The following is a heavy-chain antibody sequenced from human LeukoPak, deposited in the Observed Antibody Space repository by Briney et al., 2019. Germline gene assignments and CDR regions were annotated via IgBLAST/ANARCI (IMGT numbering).Heavy chain of an antibody. CDR3: ARDDYGDLQYFEN. Sequence: ASVKVSCKASGYTFTAYFLHWVRQAPGQGLEWMGCINPNDGGTISAQKFRGRVTMTRDTSISTAYMELSRLRSDDTAVYYCARDDYGDLQYFENWGQGTLVTASS. CDR1: GYTFTAYF. V-gene: IGHV1-2*02. CDR2: INPNDGGT. J-gene: IGHJ4*02. D-gene: IGHD4-17*01.